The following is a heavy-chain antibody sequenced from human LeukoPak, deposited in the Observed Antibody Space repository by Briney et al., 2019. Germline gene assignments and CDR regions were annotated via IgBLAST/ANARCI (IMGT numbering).Heavy chain of an antibody. D-gene: IGHD3-10*01. CDR1: GYTFTGYY. Sequence: GASVKLSCKASGYTFTGYYMHWVRQAPGQGLEWMGWINPNSGGTNYAQKFQGRVTMTRDTSISTAYMELSRLSSDDTAVYYCAREARVKEGKGAFDIWGQGTMVTVSS. CDR2: INPNSGGT. J-gene: IGHJ3*02. CDR3: AREARVKEGKGAFDI. V-gene: IGHV1-2*02.